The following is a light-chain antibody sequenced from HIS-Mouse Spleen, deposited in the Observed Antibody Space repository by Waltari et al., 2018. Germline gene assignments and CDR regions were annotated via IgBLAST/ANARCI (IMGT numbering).Light chain of an antibody. Sequence: SSELTQDPAVSVALGQTVRITCQGDSLRSYYASWYQQKPGQAPLIVIDGKNNRPSGIPDRFSGSSSGNTASLTITGAQAEDEADYYCNSRDSSGNHWVFGGGTKLTVL. V-gene: IGLV3-19*01. CDR3: NSRDSSGNHWV. CDR1: SLRSYY. CDR2: GKN. J-gene: IGLJ3*02.